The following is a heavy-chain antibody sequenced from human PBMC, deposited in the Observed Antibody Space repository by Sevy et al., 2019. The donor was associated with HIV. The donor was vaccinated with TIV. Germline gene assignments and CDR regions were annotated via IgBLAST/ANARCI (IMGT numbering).Heavy chain of an antibody. J-gene: IGHJ4*01. CDR3: ARYRMPGNFDY. V-gene: IGHV4-34*01. D-gene: IGHD2-2*01. CDR1: GGSFSGYY. Sequence: SETLSLTCAVYGGSFSGYYWNWIRQPPGKGLEGIGEINHSGSTNYNPSLKSRVTISVDTSKIQFSLKLSSVTAADTAVYYCARYRMPGNFDYWSQGTLVTVSS. CDR2: INHSGST.